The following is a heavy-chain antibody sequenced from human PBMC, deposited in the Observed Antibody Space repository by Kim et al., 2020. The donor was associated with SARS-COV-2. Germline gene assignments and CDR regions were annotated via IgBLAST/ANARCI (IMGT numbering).Heavy chain of an antibody. D-gene: IGHD5-18*01. Sequence: GGSLRLSCAASGFTFSSYSMNWVRQAPGKGLEWVSSISSSSSYIYYADSVKGRFTISRDNAKNSLYLQMNSLRAEDTAVYYCARDLEGGYSYGYSRWFDPWGQGTLVTVSS. V-gene: IGHV3-21*01. CDR3: ARDLEGGYSYGYSRWFDP. CDR2: ISSSSSYI. J-gene: IGHJ5*02. CDR1: GFTFSSYS.